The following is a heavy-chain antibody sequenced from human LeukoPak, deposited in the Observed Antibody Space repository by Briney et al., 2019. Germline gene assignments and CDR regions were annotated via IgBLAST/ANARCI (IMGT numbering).Heavy chain of an antibody. CDR1: GYTFTIYY. V-gene: IGHV1-18*01. Sequence: ASVKVSCETCGYTFTIYYISWVRRARGQGLEWRGCISAYNGNTNYAQKLQGRVNMTTDTSTNTTYLELRRLRSDDTAVYYCARLHYDYIWGSHRFLDYWGQGTLVSVSS. CDR3: ARLHYDYIWGSHRFLDY. D-gene: IGHD3-16*02. J-gene: IGHJ4*02. CDR2: ISAYNGNT.